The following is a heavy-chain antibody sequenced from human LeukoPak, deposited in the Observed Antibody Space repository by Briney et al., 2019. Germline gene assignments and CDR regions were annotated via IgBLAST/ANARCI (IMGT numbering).Heavy chain of an antibody. CDR2: ISYDGSNK. CDR3: ARGSKFGSGWGHFGY. V-gene: IGHV3-30*01. Sequence: PGRSLRLSCAASGFTFSSYAMHWVRQAPGKGLEWVAVISYDGSNKYYADSVKGRFTISRDNSKNTLYLQMNSLRAEDTAVYYCARGSKFGSGWGHFGYWGQGTLVTVSS. J-gene: IGHJ4*02. CDR1: GFTFSSYA. D-gene: IGHD6-19*01.